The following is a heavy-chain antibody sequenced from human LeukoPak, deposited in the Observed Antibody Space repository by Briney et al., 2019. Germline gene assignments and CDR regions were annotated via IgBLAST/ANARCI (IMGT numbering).Heavy chain of an antibody. V-gene: IGHV4-34*01. CDR1: GGSFSGYY. CDR3: ARGQNEYSYGPFDY. J-gene: IGHJ4*02. Sequence: SETLSLTCAVYGGSFSGYYWSWIRQPPGKGLEWIGEINHSGSTNYNPSLKSRVTISVDTSKNQFSLKLSSVTAADTAVYYCARGQNEYSYGPFDYWGQGTLVTVSS. D-gene: IGHD5-18*01. CDR2: INHSGST.